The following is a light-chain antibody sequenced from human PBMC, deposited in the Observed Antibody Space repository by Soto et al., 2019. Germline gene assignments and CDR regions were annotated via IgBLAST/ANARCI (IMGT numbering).Light chain of an antibody. CDR1: SSDVGGYNY. Sequence: QSALTQPASVSGSPGQSITISCTGTSSDVGGYNYVSWYQQHPGKAPQLMIYDVSNRPSGVSNRFSGSKSGNTASLTISGLQAEDEADYYCSSSTSSNTVFGGGTKVTVL. V-gene: IGLV2-14*01. CDR3: SSSTSSNTV. J-gene: IGLJ2*01. CDR2: DVS.